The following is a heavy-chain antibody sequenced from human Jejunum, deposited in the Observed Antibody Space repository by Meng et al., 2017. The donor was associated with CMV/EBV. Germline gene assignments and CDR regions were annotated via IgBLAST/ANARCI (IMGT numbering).Heavy chain of an antibody. Sequence: SGYIFTTYFIHWVRQAPGQGLEWMGTINPSGGGTSHAQKFQGRVTMTRDTSTSTVYMELSSLRSDDTAMYYCARGLCTGDRCPLDSWGQGTLVTVSS. CDR1: GYIFTTYF. V-gene: IGHV1-46*01. J-gene: IGHJ5*02. CDR2: INPSGGGT. D-gene: IGHD2-8*02. CDR3: ARGLCTGDRCPLDS.